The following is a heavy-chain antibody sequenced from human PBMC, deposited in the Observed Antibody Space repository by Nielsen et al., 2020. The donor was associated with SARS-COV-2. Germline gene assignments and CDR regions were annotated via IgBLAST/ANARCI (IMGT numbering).Heavy chain of an antibody. CDR2: VSHSGST. Sequence: GSLRLSCAASGFRFSDYYMSWIRQPPGKGLEWIGEVSHSGSTNTNPSLKSRVTISVDTSKSQFSLKLRSVTAADTAVYYCARDGASGRFYDWLSHFDLWGRGTLVTVSS. J-gene: IGHJ2*01. V-gene: IGHV4-34*01. CDR1: GFRFSDYY. D-gene: IGHD3-3*01. CDR3: ARDGASGRFYDWLSHFDL.